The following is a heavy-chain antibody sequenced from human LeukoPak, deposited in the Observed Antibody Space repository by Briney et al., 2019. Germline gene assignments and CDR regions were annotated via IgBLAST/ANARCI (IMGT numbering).Heavy chain of an antibody. Sequence: PGGSLRLSCAASGFIFSSYEMNWVRQAPGKGLEWVSYISSSGSTIYYADSVKGRFTISRDNTKNSLYLQMNSLRAEDTAVYYCARGITMVRGIPNWFDSWGQGTLVTVSS. V-gene: IGHV3-48*03. J-gene: IGHJ5*01. CDR3: ARGITMVRGIPNWFDS. CDR1: GFIFSSYE. D-gene: IGHD3-10*01. CDR2: ISSSGSTI.